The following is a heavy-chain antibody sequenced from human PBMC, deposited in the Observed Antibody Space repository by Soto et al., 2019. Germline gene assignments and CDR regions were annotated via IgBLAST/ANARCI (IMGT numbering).Heavy chain of an antibody. D-gene: IGHD6-13*01. CDR2: ISAYNGNT. Sequence: GASVKVSCKASGYTFTSYGISWVRQAPGQGLEWMGWISAYNGNTNYAQKLQGRVTMTTDTSTSTAYMELRSLRSDDTAVYYCAVHTIIAAAGTSYLDYWGQGTLVTVSS. V-gene: IGHV1-18*04. CDR1: GYTFTSYG. CDR3: AVHTIIAAAGTSYLDY. J-gene: IGHJ4*02.